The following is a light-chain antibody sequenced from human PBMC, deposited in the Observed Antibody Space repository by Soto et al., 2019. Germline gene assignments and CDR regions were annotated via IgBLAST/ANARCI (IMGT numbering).Light chain of an antibody. CDR1: SSDVGGYNY. J-gene: IGLJ1*01. CDR3: TSYTSSRTLHV. CDR2: DVR. V-gene: IGLV2-14*01. Sequence: QSALTQPASVSGSPGQSITISCTGTSSDVGGYNYVSWYQQHPGRAPKLMIYDVRNRASGASNRFSGSKSGNTASLTISGLQAEDEADYSCTSYTSSRTLHVFRTGTKVTVL.